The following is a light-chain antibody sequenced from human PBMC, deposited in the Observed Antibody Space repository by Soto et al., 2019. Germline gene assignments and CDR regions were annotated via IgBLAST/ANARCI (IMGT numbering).Light chain of an antibody. Sequence: QSALTQPASVSGSPGQSITLSCTGTSSDVGGYNFVSWYQQHPGTAPKLMIYDVTNRPSGVSNRFSGSKSGNTASLTISGLQPEDDADYYCSSYTSSSPVVFGGGTKLTVL. CDR2: DVT. J-gene: IGLJ2*01. CDR1: SSDVGGYNF. V-gene: IGLV2-14*01. CDR3: SSYTSSSPVV.